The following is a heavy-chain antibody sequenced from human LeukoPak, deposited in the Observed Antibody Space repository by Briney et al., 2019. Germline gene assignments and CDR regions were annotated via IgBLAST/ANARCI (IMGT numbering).Heavy chain of an antibody. CDR3: ATIAVGGYYAYDY. D-gene: IGHD3-22*01. V-gene: IGHV3-30*02. CDR2: IRYDGSNK. Sequence: PGGSLRLSCAASGFTFSSYGMHWVRQAPGKGLEWVAFIRYDGSNKYYADSVKGRFTISRDNSKNTLYLQMNSLRAEDTAVYYCATIAVGGYYAYDYWGQGTLVTVSS. J-gene: IGHJ4*02. CDR1: GFTFSSYG.